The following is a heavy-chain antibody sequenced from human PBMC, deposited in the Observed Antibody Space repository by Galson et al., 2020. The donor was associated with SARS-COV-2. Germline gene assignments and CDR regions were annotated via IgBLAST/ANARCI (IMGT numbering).Heavy chain of an antibody. Sequence: GGSLRLSCAASGFTLSNYDMHWVRQATGKGLEWVSAIGTAGQTHYSGSVKGRFTISREYAKNSLYLQMNSLSAGDTAVYYCARVCSGGSCYSVTTSGHAFDIWGQGTMVTVSS. D-gene: IGHD2-15*01. J-gene: IGHJ3*02. CDR1: GFTLSNYD. V-gene: IGHV3-13*01. CDR3: ARVCSGGSCYSVTTSGHAFDI. CDR2: IGTAGQT.